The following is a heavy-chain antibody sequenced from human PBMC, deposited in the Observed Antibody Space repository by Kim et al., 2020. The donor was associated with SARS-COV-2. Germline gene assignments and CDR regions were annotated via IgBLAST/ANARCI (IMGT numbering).Heavy chain of an antibody. D-gene: IGHD3-10*01. CDR1: GFTFGDYD. J-gene: IGHJ6*01. Sequence: GGSLRLSCTASGFTFGDYDMSWFRQAPGKGLEWVAFISSKADGGTKAYAASVRCRFTISSADSKRISYLHMNRLKTADTAFYYCTGEITMVRGVLYGMDV. CDR2: ISSKADGGTK. CDR3: TGEITMVRGVLYGMDV. V-gene: IGHV3-49*03.